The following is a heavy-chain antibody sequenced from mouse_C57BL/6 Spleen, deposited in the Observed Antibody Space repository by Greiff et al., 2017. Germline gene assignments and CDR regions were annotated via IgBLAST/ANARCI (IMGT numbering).Heavy chain of an antibody. J-gene: IGHJ4*01. CDR2: IDPNSGGT. V-gene: IGHV1-72*01. D-gene: IGHD1-1*01. Sequence: VQLQQPGAELVKPGASVKLSCKASGYTFTSYWMHWVKQRPGRGLEWIGRIDPNSGGTKYNEKFKSKATPTVDKPSSTAYMQLSSLTSEDSAVYYCARREITTVVATPYYYAMDYWGQGTSVTVSS. CDR3: ARREITTVVATPYYYAMDY. CDR1: GYTFTSYW.